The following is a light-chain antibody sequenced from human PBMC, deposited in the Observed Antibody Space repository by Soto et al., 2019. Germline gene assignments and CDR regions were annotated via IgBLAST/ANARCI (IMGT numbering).Light chain of an antibody. Sequence: DIQMTQSPSSLSASVGDRVTITCQASQGIGKSLNWYQQKPGRAPNLLIYDASNLEAGVSSRFSGSGSGTDFTFTISSLQSEDIATYYCQQYANLNTFGGGTKVEIK. CDR3: QQYANLNT. V-gene: IGKV1-33*01. CDR2: DAS. CDR1: QGIGKS. J-gene: IGKJ4*01.